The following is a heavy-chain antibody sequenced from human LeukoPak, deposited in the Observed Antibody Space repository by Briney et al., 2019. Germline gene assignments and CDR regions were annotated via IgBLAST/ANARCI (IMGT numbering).Heavy chain of an antibody. J-gene: IGHJ4*02. Sequence: GGSLRLSCAASGFTFSTYSMNWVRQAPGKGLEWVSAINGRGDSTFYADSVKGQFTISRDNSKSTVYLQMNSLRADDTAVYYCAKERQTGDYFTSDFWGQGTLVTVSS. CDR3: AKERQTGDYFTSDF. V-gene: IGHV3-23*01. D-gene: IGHD4-17*01. CDR2: INGRGDST. CDR1: GFTFSTYS.